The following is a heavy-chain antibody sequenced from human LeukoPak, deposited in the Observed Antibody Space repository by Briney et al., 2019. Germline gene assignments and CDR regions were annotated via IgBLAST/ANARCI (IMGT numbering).Heavy chain of an antibody. V-gene: IGHV3-48*04. CDR3: ARDGRGPADY. D-gene: IGHD3-16*01. J-gene: IGHJ4*02. CDR2: ISSSSSTI. Sequence: GGSLRLSCAASGFTFSSYSMNWVRQAPVKGLEWVSYISSSSSTIYYADSVKGRFTISRDNAKNSLYLQMNSLRAEDTAVYYCARDGRGPADYWGQGTLVTVSS. CDR1: GFTFSSYS.